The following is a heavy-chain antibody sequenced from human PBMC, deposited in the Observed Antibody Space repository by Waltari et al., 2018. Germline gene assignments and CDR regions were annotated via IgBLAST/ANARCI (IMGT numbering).Heavy chain of an antibody. CDR2: ISPYNGNT. J-gene: IGHJ4*02. Sequence: QLVQSGAEVKKPGASVKVSCKASGYIFSNYGITWVRKAPGQGLEWMGWISPYNGNTKYKQNRQGRVTMTTDTSTTTAYMEIRSLRSDDTAIYYCARDDVDSSNFGGFWGQGTLVTVSS. V-gene: IGHV1-18*01. CDR3: ARDDVDSSNFGGF. CDR1: GYIFSNYG. D-gene: IGHD6-13*01.